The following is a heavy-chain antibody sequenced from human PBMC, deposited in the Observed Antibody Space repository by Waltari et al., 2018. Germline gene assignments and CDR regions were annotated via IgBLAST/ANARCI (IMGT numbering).Heavy chain of an antibody. CDR1: GGSFSGYY. CDR3: ARGYGSGSYPTRYYYYGMDV. V-gene: IGHV4-34*01. J-gene: IGHJ6*02. D-gene: IGHD3-10*01. CDR2: INHSGST. Sequence: QVQLQQWGAGLLKPSETLSLTCAVYGGSFSGYYWSWIRQPPGKGLELIGEINHSGSTHYNPSLKSRVTISVDTSKNQFSLKLSSVTAADTAVYYCARGYGSGSYPTRYYYYGMDVWGQGTTVTVSS.